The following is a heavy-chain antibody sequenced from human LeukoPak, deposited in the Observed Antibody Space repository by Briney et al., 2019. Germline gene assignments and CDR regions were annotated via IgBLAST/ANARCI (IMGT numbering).Heavy chain of an antibody. CDR1: GGTFSSYA. D-gene: IGHD6-13*01. J-gene: IGHJ3*02. CDR3: ASKQQLVLYSAFDI. Sequence: GASVKVSCKASGGTFSSYAISWVRQAPGQGLEWMGGIIPIFGTANYAQKFQGRVTITADKSTSTAYMELSSLRSGDTAVYYCASKQQLVLYSAFDIWGQGTMVTVSS. V-gene: IGHV1-69*06. CDR2: IIPIFGTA.